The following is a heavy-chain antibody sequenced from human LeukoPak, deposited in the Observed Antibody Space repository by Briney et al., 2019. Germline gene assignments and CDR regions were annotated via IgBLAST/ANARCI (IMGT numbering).Heavy chain of an antibody. Sequence: ASVKVSCKASGYTFTSYGISWVRQAPGQGLEWMGWISAYNGNTNYAQKLQGRVTMTTDTSTSTAYMELRSLRSDDTAVYYCTLRGTLGDWFDPWGQGTLVTASS. CDR2: ISAYNGNT. CDR1: GYTFTSYG. CDR3: TLRGTLGDWFDP. V-gene: IGHV1-18*01. J-gene: IGHJ5*02.